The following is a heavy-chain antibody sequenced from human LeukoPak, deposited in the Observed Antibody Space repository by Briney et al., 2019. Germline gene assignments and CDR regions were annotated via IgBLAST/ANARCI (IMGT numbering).Heavy chain of an antibody. CDR2: INSNGGRS. CDR3: ARQVGATFDY. V-gene: IGHV3-64*01. D-gene: IGHD1-26*01. Sequence: GGSLRLSCAASGFTFSDYAMYWVRQAPGKGLEYVSSINSNGGRSFYANSVTGRFTISRDNSKNTLYLQLGSLRTEDMAVYYCARQVGATFDYWGQGTLVAVSP. CDR1: GFTFSDYA. J-gene: IGHJ4*02.